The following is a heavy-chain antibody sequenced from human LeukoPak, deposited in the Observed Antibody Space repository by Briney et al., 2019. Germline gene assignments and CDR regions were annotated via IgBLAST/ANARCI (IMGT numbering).Heavy chain of an antibody. J-gene: IGHJ4*02. CDR3: ARVATGTFYYFDY. Sequence: ASVKVSCKASGGTFSSYAISWVRQAPGQGLEWMGGIIPIFGTANYAQKFQGRVTITTDESTSTAYMELSSLRSEDTAVYYCARVATGTFYYFDYWGQGTLVTVSS. D-gene: IGHD1-1*01. CDR1: GGTFSSYA. V-gene: IGHV1-69*05. CDR2: IIPIFGTA.